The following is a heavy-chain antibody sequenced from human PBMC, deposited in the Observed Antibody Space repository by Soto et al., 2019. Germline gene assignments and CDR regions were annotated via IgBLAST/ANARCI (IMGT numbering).Heavy chain of an antibody. Sequence: PGGSLRLSCAASGFTFSSYWMSWVRQAPGKGLEWVANIKEDGSEKYYVDSVKGRFTISRDNAKNSLYLQMNSLRVEDTAVYYCARAPGADKADYWCQATLVTGSS. CDR3: ARAPGADKADY. CDR2: IKEDGSEK. D-gene: IGHD3-10*01. CDR1: GFTFSSYW. V-gene: IGHV3-7*04. J-gene: IGHJ4*02.